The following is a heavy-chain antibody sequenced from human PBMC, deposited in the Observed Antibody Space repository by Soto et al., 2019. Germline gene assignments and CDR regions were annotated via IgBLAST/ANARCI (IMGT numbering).Heavy chain of an antibody. D-gene: IGHD1-26*01. CDR2: IMVVSCHI. CDR3: AAFASCVGLSLGF. J-gene: IGHJ4*02. V-gene: IGHV1-58*01. CDR1: GFTFSTFG. Sequence: QMQLVQSGPEVKRPGTSMKVSCKASGFTFSTFGLHWVRQARGQRLEWIGWIMVVSCHINYAQKFQDRLTITRDRATSTTTTSMERGKLTSEEAAVYYCAAFASCVGLSLGFWSQGTLVTVSS.